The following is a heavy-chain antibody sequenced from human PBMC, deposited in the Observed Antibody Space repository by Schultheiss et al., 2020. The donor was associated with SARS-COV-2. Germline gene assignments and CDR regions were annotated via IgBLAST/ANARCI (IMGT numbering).Heavy chain of an antibody. D-gene: IGHD3-9*01. Sequence: GGSLRLSCAASGFTFSSYSMNWVRQAPGKGLEWVSSISSSSSHIYYADSVKGRFTISRDNAKNSLYLQMNSLRAEDTAVYYCARDGTYYDILTGYYMMPFDYWGQGTLVTVSS. CDR1: GFTFSSYS. J-gene: IGHJ4*02. CDR2: ISSSSSHI. V-gene: IGHV3-21*01. CDR3: ARDGTYYDILTGYYMMPFDY.